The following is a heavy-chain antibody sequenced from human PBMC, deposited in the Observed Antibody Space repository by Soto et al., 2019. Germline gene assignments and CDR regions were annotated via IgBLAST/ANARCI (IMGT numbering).Heavy chain of an antibody. Sequence: QVQLQESGPGLVEPSGTLSLTCAVSGGSISSINWLSWVRQSPGKGLEWIGEISDSGTTHYNPSLNSRVTISVDTSKNHLSLKLTSVTAADPAVYYCAKNQYFDMDVWGQGTTVTVSS. CDR2: ISDSGTT. CDR3: AKNQYFDMDV. J-gene: IGHJ6*02. CDR1: GGSISSINW. V-gene: IGHV4-4*02.